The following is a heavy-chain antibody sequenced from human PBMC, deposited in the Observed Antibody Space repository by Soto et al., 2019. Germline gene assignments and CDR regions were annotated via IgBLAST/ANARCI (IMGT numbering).Heavy chain of an antibody. D-gene: IGHD6-13*01. J-gene: IGHJ3*02. CDR1: GYTFTGYY. CDR2: INPNSGGT. V-gene: IGHV1-2*02. CDR3: ARQSAAGTLGAFDI. Sequence: ASVKVSCKASGYTFTGYYMHWVRQAPGQGLEWMGWINPNSGGTNYAQKFQGRVTMTRDTSISTAYMELSRLRSDDTAVYYCARQSAAGTLGAFDIWGQGTMVTVPS.